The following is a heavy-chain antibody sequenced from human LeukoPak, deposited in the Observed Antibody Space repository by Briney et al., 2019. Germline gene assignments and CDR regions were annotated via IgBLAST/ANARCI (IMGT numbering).Heavy chain of an antibody. CDR1: GGSISSSSYY. D-gene: IGHD4-17*01. Sequence: SETPSLTCTVSGGSISSSSYYWGWIRQPPGKGLEWIGSIYYSGSTYYNPSLKSRVTISVDTSKNQFSLKLSSVTAADTAVYYCARPYGMGAFDIWGQGTMVTVSS. CDR2: IYYSGST. CDR3: ARPYGMGAFDI. J-gene: IGHJ3*02. V-gene: IGHV4-39*01.